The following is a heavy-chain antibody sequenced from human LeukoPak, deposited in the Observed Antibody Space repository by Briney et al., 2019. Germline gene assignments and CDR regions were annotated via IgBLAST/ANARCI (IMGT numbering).Heavy chain of an antibody. J-gene: IGHJ6*03. D-gene: IGHD3-3*01. CDR2: TSSSSSYI. V-gene: IGHV3-21*01. CDR1: GFTFSSYS. CDR3: ARDFHDFWSGYYPYYMDV. Sequence: PGGSLRLSCAASGFTFSSYSMNWVRQAPGKGLEWVSSTSSSSSYIYYADSVKGRFTISRDNAKNSLYLQMNSLRAEDTAVYYCARDFHDFWSGYYPYYMDVWGKGTTVTVSS.